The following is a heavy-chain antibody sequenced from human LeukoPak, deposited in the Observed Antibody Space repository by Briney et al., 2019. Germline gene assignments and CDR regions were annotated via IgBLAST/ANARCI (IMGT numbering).Heavy chain of an antibody. CDR3: ARAYCSSTSCHVDWFDP. CDR2: ISAYNGNT. D-gene: IGHD2-2*01. J-gene: IGHJ5*02. Sequence: ASVKVSCKASGGTFSSYAISWVRQAPGQGLEWMGWISAYNGNTNYAQKLQGRVTMTTDTSTSTAYMELRSLRSDDTAVYYCARAYCSSTSCHVDWFDPWGQGTLVTVSS. V-gene: IGHV1-18*01. CDR1: GGTFSSYA.